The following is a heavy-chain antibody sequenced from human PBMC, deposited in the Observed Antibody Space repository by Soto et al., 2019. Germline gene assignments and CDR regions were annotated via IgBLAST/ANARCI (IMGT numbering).Heavy chain of an antibody. D-gene: IGHD2-2*02. CDR3: AKLCGSTSCYKDY. Sequence: PGGSLRLSCAASGFTFSSYAMRWVRQPPGKGLEWVAVISGSGGSTDYADSVKGRFTISRDNSKNTLYLQMSSLRAGDTAVYFCAKLCGSTSCYKDYWGQGTLVTVSS. V-gene: IGHV3-23*01. CDR2: ISGSGGST. J-gene: IGHJ4*02. CDR1: GFTFSSYA.